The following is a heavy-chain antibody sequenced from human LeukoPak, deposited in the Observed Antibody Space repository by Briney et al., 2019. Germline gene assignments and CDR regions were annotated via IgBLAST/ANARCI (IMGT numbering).Heavy chain of an antibody. CDR2: IHASGGHT. J-gene: IGHJ4*02. CDR3: AKPQSNRWTPFDY. Sequence: PGGSLRLSCAASGFTFSTYAMGWVRQAPGKGPEWVSVIHASGGHTYYADSVQGRFTISRDNPKNTLYLQMNSLRVEDSAIYYCAKPQSNRWTPFDYWGQGTLVTVSS. D-gene: IGHD2-15*01. CDR1: GFTFSTYA. V-gene: IGHV3-23*01.